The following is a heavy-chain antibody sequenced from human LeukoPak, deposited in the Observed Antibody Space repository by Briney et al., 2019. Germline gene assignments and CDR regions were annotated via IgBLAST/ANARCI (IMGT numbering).Heavy chain of an antibody. CDR2: ISSDESTD. V-gene: IGHV3-30*18. CDR1: GFTFSTYG. Sequence: GGSLRLSCAASGFTFSTYGMHWVRQAPGKGLEWVAVISSDESTDYYSDSVRGRFTVSRDNAKNSLYLQMNSLRAEDTAVYYCAELGITMIGGVWGKGTTVTISS. D-gene: IGHD3-10*02. CDR3: AELGITMIGGV. J-gene: IGHJ6*04.